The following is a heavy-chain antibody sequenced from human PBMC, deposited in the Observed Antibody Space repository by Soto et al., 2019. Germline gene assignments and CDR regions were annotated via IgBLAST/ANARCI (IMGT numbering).Heavy chain of an antibody. CDR2: LYPSGGA. CDR3: AREDYVLTGFPI. J-gene: IGHJ4*02. Sequence: QVQLQESGPGLVKTSETLSLSCSVSGASLRRNYWNWIRQSAGKRLEWIGRLYPSGGATYSPSLKRRVTTSLGTSKNQFSLTLLSVAAADTAVYYCAREDYVLTGFPIWGKGIRVTVSS. V-gene: IGHV4-4*07. D-gene: IGHD3-10*02. CDR1: GASLRRNY.